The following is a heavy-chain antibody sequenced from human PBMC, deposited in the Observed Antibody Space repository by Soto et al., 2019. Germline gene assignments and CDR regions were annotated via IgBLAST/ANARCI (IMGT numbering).Heavy chain of an antibody. CDR1: GFTFGDYA. D-gene: IGHD2-15*01. V-gene: IGHV3-49*03. CDR3: TRDTTTYSPYYYYGMDV. CDR2: IRSKAYGGTT. Sequence: SLRLSCTASGFTFGDYAMSWFLLSPVNWLEWVGFIRSKAYGGTTEYAASVKGRFTISRDDSKSIAYLQMNSLKTEDTAVYYCTRDTTTYSPYYYYGMDVWGQGTTVTVSS. J-gene: IGHJ6*02.